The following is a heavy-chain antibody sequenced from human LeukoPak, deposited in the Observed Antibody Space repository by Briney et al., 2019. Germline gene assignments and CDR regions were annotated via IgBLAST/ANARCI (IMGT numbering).Heavy chain of an antibody. Sequence: GGSLRLSCAASGFTVSGNYMTWVRQAPGKGLESVSVIYSGGSTYSADSVKDRFTISRDNSMNTLYLQMNNPRVEDTAVYFCARVNPLYQLLGSWFDPWGQGTLVTVSS. CDR3: ARVNPLYQLLGSWFDP. D-gene: IGHD2-2*01. V-gene: IGHV3-66*01. J-gene: IGHJ5*02. CDR1: GFTVSGNY. CDR2: IYSGGST.